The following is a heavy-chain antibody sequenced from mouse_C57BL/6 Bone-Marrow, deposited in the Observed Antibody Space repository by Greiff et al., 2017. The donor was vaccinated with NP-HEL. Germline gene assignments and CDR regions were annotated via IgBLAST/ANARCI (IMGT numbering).Heavy chain of an antibody. D-gene: IGHD4-1*01. CDR2: ISSGGSYT. CDR3: ARLRLGRYWYFDV. J-gene: IGHJ1*03. V-gene: IGHV5-6*01. Sequence: EVMLVESGGDLVKPGGSLKLSCAASGFTFSSYGMSWVRQTPDKRLEWVATISSGGSYTYYPDSVKGRFTISRDKAKNTLYLQMSSLKSEDTAMYYCARLRLGRYWYFDVWGTGTTVTVSS. CDR1: GFTFSSYG.